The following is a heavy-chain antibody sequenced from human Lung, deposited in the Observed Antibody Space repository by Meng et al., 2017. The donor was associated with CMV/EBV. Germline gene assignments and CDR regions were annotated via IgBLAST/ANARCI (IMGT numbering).Heavy chain of an antibody. V-gene: IGHV4-39*01. CDR1: GGSTSRSSYY. D-gene: IGHD7-27*01. CDR3: ASPLGILGIVDL. Sequence: QLERPQPGPGLVKPSETLSLTYTVAGGSTSRSSYYWGWIRQPPGKGLEWIGSIYYSGSTYYNPSLKSRVTISVDTSKNQFSLKLSSVTAADTAVYYCASPLGILGIVDLWGRGTLVTVSS. J-gene: IGHJ2*01. CDR2: IYYSGST.